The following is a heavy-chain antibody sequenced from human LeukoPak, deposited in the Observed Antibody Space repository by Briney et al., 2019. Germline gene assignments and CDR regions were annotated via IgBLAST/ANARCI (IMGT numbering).Heavy chain of an antibody. CDR3: ARGYVVITYFDY. Sequence: GRSLRLSCTASGFTFSSYAMHWVRQAPGKGLEWVAVISYDGSNKYYADSVKGRFTTSRDNSKNTLYLQMNSLRAEDTAVYYCARGYVVITYFDYWGQGTLVTVSS. D-gene: IGHD3-22*01. V-gene: IGHV3-30*01. CDR1: GFTFSSYA. J-gene: IGHJ4*02. CDR2: ISYDGSNK.